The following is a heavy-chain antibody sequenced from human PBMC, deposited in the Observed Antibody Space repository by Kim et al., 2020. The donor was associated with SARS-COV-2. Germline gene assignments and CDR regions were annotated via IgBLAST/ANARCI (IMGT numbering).Heavy chain of an antibody. D-gene: IGHD4-4*01. J-gene: IGHJ4*02. CDR2: IAYDGSHI. V-gene: IGHV3-30*04. Sequence: GGSLRLSCAASGFTFSAHALHWARQAPGKGLEWVALIAYDGSHISYPDSVKGRFIISRDNTKSTLYLQINSLRPEDTAVYYCLAVIGSRSFHHWGQGTL. CDR1: GFTFSAHA. CDR3: LAVIGSRSFHH.